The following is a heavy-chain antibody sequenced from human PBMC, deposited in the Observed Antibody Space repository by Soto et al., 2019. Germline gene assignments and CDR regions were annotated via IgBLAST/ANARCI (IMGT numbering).Heavy chain of an antibody. Sequence: GGSLRLSCAASGFTFSSYGMHWVRQAPGKGLEWVAVIWYDGSNKYYADSVKGRFTISRDNSKNTLYLQMNSLRAEDTAVYYCAREGMPDSGWFSSYYYGMDVWGQGTTVTVSS. J-gene: IGHJ6*02. CDR3: AREGMPDSGWFSSYYYGMDV. D-gene: IGHD6-13*01. V-gene: IGHV3-33*01. CDR1: GFTFSSYG. CDR2: IWYDGSNK.